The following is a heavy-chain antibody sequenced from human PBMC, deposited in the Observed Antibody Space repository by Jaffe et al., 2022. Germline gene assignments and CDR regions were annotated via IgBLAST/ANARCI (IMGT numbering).Heavy chain of an antibody. V-gene: IGHV4-59*01. D-gene: IGHD4-17*01. Sequence: QVQLQESGPGLVKPSETLSLTCSISGGSISSFYWGWIRQPPGKGLEWVGYIHASGITTYNPSLTSRITISIETSKTQFSLNLNSVTAADTAIYYCTRTPHDFGDPYWYFDLWGRGTLITVSS. CDR3: TRTPHDFGDPYWYFDL. J-gene: IGHJ2*01. CDR1: GGSISSFY. CDR2: IHASGIT.